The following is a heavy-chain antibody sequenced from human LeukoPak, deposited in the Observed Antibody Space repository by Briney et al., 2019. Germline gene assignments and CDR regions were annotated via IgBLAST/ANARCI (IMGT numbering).Heavy chain of an antibody. CDR1: GFTFSSYS. V-gene: IGHV3-48*02. CDR3: ARGLGGYGFGY. Sequence: PGGSLRLSCAASGFTFSSYSMNWVRQAPAKGLEWVSYISSSSTIYYADSVKGRFTISRDKAKNSLYLQMNSLRDEDTAVYYCARGLGGYGFGYWGQGTLVTVSS. J-gene: IGHJ4*02. CDR2: ISSSSTI. D-gene: IGHD5-18*01.